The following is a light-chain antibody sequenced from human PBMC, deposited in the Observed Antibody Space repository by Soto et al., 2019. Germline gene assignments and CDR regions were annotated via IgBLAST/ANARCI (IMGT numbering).Light chain of an antibody. CDR1: SSNIGSNT. CDR2: SNN. CDR3: AASDDSMTVYV. J-gene: IGLJ1*01. V-gene: IGLV1-44*01. Sequence: QSVLTQPASVSGSPGQRVTISCSGSSSNIGSNTVNWYQQLPGTAPKLLIYSNNQRPSGVPDRFSGSKSGTSASLAITGLQSAAQDDYYCAASDDSMTVYVFGSGT.